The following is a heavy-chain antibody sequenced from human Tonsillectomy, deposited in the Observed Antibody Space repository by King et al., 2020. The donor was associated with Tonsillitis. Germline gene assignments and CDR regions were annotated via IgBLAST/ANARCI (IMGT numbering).Heavy chain of an antibody. CDR1: GGSFSGYY. D-gene: IGHD5-24*01. CDR2: INHSGST. V-gene: IGHV4-34*01. Sequence: VQLQQWGAGLLKPSETLSLTCAVYGGSFSGYYWSWIRQPPGKGLEWIGEINHSGSTNYNPSLKSRVTISVDTSKNQFSLKLSSVTAADTAVYYCARGPPSDGCYNPFDYWGQGTLVTVSS. CDR3: ARGPPSDGCYNPFDY. J-gene: IGHJ4*02.